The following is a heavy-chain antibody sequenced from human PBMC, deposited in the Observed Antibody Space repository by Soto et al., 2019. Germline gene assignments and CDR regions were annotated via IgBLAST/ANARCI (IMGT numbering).Heavy chain of an antibody. D-gene: IGHD5-12*01. CDR2: ISGSGGST. CDR3: AKGVGWLRFSLGYYFDY. CDR1: GFTFSSYA. V-gene: IGHV3-23*01. Sequence: GGSLRLSCAASGFTFSSYAMSWVRQAPGKGLEWVSAISGSGGSTYYADSVKGRFTISRDNSKNTLYLQMNSLRAEDTAVYYCAKGVGWLRFSLGYYFDYWGQGTLVTVSS. J-gene: IGHJ4*02.